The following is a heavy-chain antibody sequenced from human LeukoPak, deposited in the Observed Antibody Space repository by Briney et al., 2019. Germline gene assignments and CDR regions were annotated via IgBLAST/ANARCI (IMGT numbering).Heavy chain of an antibody. CDR3: ARAEITSRVVVPAAIPDGTWWLDP. J-gene: IGHJ5*02. CDR1: GGSISTYY. V-gene: IGHV4-4*07. Sequence: SETLSLTCSVSGGSISTYYWSWIRQPAGKGLEWIGRIYTSGSTNYNPSLKSRVTISVDTSKNQFSLKLSSVTAAGTAVYYCARAEITSRVVVPAAIPDGTWWLDPWGQGTLVTVSS. CDR2: IYTSGST. D-gene: IGHD2-2*02.